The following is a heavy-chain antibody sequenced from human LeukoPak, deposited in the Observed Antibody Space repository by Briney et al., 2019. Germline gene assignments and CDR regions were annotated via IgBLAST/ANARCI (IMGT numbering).Heavy chain of an antibody. J-gene: IGHJ6*02. CDR2: ISYDGSNK. D-gene: IGHD3-22*01. Sequence: GGSLRLSCAASGSTFSSCAMHWVRQAPGKGLEWVAVISYDGSNKYYADSVKGRFTISRDYSKNTLYLQMNSLRAEDTAVYYCARGYDSTGYSLDYYHGMDVWGQGTTVTVSS. CDR1: GSTFSSCA. CDR3: ARGYDSTGYSLDYYHGMDV. V-gene: IGHV3-30*04.